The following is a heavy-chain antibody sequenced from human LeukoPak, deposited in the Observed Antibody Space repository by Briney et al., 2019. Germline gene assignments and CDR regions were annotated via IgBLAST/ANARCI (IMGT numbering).Heavy chain of an antibody. V-gene: IGHV3-74*01. J-gene: IGHJ4*02. CDR1: GFIFNYYW. D-gene: IGHD6-19*01. Sequence: GGSLRLSCAASGFIFNYYWMHWVRQAPGKGLVWVSRINSDGSSTSYADSVKGRFTISRDNAKNTLYLQMNSLRAEDTAVYYCARDGGSSGWYGGGFDYWGQGTLVTVSS. CDR3: ARDGGSSGWYGGGFDY. CDR2: INSDGSST.